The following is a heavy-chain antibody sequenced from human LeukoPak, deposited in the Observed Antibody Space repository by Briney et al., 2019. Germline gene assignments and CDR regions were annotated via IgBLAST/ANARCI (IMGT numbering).Heavy chain of an antibody. CDR2: MNPNSGNT. V-gene: IGHV1-8*02. J-gene: IGHJ6*03. CDR1: GGTFSSYA. CDR3: ARDDLVAIRGGYMDV. Sequence: ASVKVSCKASGGTFSSYAINWVRQATGQGLEWMGWMNPNSGNTGYAQKFRGRVTMTRNTSISTAYMELSSLRSEDTAVYYCARDDLVAIRGGYMDVWGKGTTVTISS. D-gene: IGHD2-8*02.